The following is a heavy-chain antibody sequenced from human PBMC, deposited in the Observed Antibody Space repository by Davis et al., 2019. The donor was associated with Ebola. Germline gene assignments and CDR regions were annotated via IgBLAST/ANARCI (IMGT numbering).Heavy chain of an antibody. CDR3: TTDLSGRWELPDYNWFDP. V-gene: IGHV3-15*01. J-gene: IGHJ5*02. Sequence: PGGSLRLSCAASGFTFSNAWMSWVRQAPGKGLEWVGRIKSKTDGGTTDYAAPVKGRFTISRDDSKNTLYLQMNSLKTEDTAVYYCTTDLSGRWELPDYNWFDPWGQGTLVTVSS. CDR2: IKSKTDGGTT. D-gene: IGHD1-26*01. CDR1: GFTFSNAW.